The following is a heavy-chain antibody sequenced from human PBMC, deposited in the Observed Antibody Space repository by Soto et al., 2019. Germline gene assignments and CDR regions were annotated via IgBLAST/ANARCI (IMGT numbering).Heavy chain of an antibody. J-gene: IGHJ6*02. CDR2: IYYSGNT. CDR1: GGSISSSSYY. Sequence: ETLSLTCTVSGGSISSSSYYWGWIRQPPGMGLEWIGSIYYSGNTYYNPSLKSRVTISVDTSKNQFSLKLSSVTAADTALYYCARLGTGTRTPFYYGMDVWGQGTTVTVSS. CDR3: ARLGTGTRTPFYYGMDV. D-gene: IGHD1-1*01. V-gene: IGHV4-39*01.